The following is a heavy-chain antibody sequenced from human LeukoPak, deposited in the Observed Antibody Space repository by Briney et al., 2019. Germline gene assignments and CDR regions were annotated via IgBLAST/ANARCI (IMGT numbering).Heavy chain of an antibody. CDR2: INWNGGST. J-gene: IGHJ4*02. V-gene: IGHV3-20*04. Sequence: RPGGSLRLSCAASGFTFDDYGMSWVRQAPGKGLEWDSGINWNGGSTGYADSVKGRFTISRDNAKNSLYLQMNSLRAEDTALDYCARDEPYSSGWYGRYWGQGTLVTVSS. D-gene: IGHD6-19*01. CDR1: GFTFDDYG. CDR3: ARDEPYSSGWYGRY.